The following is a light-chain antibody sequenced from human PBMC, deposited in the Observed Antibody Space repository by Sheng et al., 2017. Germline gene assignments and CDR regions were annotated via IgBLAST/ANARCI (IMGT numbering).Light chain of an antibody. CDR3: QQYYSSPWT. V-gene: IGKV1-NL1*01. Sequence: IQLTQSPSSLSASVGDRVTITCRASQGISSALAWYQQKPGKAPNLLLYKASRLESGVPSRFSGSGSGTDYTVTISSLQPEDFATYYCQQYYSSPWTFGHGTKVEIK. J-gene: IGKJ1*01. CDR2: KAS. CDR1: QGISSA.